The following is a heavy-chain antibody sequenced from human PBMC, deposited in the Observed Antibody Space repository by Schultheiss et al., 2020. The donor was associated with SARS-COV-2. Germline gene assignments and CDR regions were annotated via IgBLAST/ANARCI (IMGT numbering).Heavy chain of an antibody. Sequence: SQTLSLTCTVSGGSISSSSYYWGWIRQPPGKGLEWIGYIYYSGSTNYNPSLKSRVTISLDTSKNQFSLKLSSVTAADTAVYYCARELGWVDPWGQGTLVTVPQ. D-gene: IGHD3-16*01. CDR3: ARELGWVDP. J-gene: IGHJ5*02. CDR2: IYYSGST. CDR1: GGSISSSSYY. V-gene: IGHV4-61*01.